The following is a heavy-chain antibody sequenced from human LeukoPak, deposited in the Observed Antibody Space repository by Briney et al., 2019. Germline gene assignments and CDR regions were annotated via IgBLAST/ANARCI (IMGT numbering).Heavy chain of an antibody. CDR1: GGSFSGYY. D-gene: IGHD6-13*01. V-gene: IGHV4-34*01. J-gene: IGHJ4*02. CDR2: INHSGST. CDR3: ARAQQLGRHFDY. Sequence: SETLSLTCAVYGGSFSGYYWSWIRQPPRKGLEWIGEINHSGSTNYNPSLKSRVTISVDTSKNQFSLKLSSVTAADTAVYYCARAQQLGRHFDYWGQGTLVTVSS.